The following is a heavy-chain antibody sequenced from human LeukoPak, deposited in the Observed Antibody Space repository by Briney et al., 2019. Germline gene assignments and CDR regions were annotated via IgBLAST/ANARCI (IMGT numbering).Heavy chain of an antibody. V-gene: IGHV4-31*03. Sequence: PSETLSLTCTVSADSLSSGGHYWAWIRQFPGKGLESIGFIHHSGRSRHNPSLKDRVAISVDTPRKQFALKLSSVTAADTAMYYCARGGNRFGGFYFDYWGQGIQVTVSS. CDR1: ADSLSSGGHY. D-gene: IGHD3-10*01. CDR3: ARGGNRFGGFYFDY. J-gene: IGHJ4*02. CDR2: IHHSGRS.